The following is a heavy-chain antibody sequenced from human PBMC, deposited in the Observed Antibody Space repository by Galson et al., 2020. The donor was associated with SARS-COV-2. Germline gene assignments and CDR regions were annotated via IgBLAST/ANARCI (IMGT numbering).Heavy chain of an antibody. CDR3: VRHSSSFTFLDH. V-gene: IGHV5-10-1*01. Sequence: GESLKISCQGSGYSFSSHWITWVRQMPGKGLEWMGRADPIDSYANYNPSFEGHVTISAATSINTAYLQWTSLKASDTAVYFCVRHSSSFTFLDHWGQGTLVTVSS. D-gene: IGHD6-13*01. CDR1: GYSFSSHW. CDR2: ADPIDSYA. J-gene: IGHJ4*02.